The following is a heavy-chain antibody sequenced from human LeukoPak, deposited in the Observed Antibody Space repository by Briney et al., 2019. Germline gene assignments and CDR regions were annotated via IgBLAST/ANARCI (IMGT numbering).Heavy chain of an antibody. V-gene: IGHV4-38-2*02. J-gene: IGHJ4*02. D-gene: IGHD5/OR15-5a*01. Sequence: SETLSLTCNVSGFSITSSYYWSWIRQPPGKGLEWIGSIYHSGSTYYNPSLKSRVTMSVDTSKNQFSLNLSSVTAADTAVYYCARRFDFVYDYVYYFDSWGQGTLVAVSS. CDR3: ARRFDFVYDYVYYFDS. CDR2: IYHSGST. CDR1: GFSITSSYY.